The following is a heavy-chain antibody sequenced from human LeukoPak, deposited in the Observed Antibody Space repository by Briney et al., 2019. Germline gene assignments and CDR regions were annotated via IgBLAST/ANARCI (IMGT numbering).Heavy chain of an antibody. Sequence: SETLSLTCTVSVGSISSSTYYWGWIRQPPGKGLEWIGSIYHSGSAYYNPSLKSRVTISVDTSKNQFSLKLTSVTAADTAVYYCARHRTVTTLLWFDPWGQGTLVTVSS. D-gene: IGHD4-17*01. J-gene: IGHJ5*02. CDR2: IYHSGSA. CDR3: ARHRTVTTLLWFDP. CDR1: VGSISSSTYY. V-gene: IGHV4-39*01.